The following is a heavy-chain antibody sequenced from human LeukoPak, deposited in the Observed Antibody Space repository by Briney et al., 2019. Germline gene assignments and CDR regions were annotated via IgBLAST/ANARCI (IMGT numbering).Heavy chain of an antibody. D-gene: IGHD2-2*02. J-gene: IGHJ3*02. CDR3: ARRVYCSSTSCYTRGAFDI. CDR2: IYPGDSDT. Sequence: GESLKISCKGSGYSFTSYWIGWVRQMPGKGLEWMGIIYPGDSDTRYSPSFQGQVTISADKSISTAYLQWSSLKASDTAMYYCARRVYCSSTSCYTRGAFDIWGQGTVVTVSS. V-gene: IGHV5-51*01. CDR1: GYSFTSYW.